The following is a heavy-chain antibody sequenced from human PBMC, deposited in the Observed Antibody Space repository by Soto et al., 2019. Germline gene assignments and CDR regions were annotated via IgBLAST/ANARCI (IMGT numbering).Heavy chain of an antibody. Sequence: PGGSLRLSCAASGFTFSDHYMDWVRQAPGKGLEWVGRTRNKAKSYTTEYAASVKGRFTISRDDSKNTLYLQMGSLRAEDMAVYYCARRIPFGYGMDVWGQGTTVTVSS. V-gene: IGHV3-72*01. CDR2: TRNKAKSYTT. J-gene: IGHJ6*02. CDR1: GFTFSDHY. CDR3: ARRIPFGYGMDV. D-gene: IGHD2-21*01.